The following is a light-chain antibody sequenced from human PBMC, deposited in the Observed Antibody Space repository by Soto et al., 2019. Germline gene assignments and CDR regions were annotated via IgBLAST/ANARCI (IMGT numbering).Light chain of an antibody. V-gene: IGKV1-5*01. Sequence: DIQMTQSPSTLSASVGDRVTITCRASQSVSPYLAWYQQKPGKAPNLLIYDASSLESGVPSRFSGSGSGTEFTLTISSLQPDDFATYYCQHYNDYPVTFGQGTKVDIK. CDR1: QSVSPY. CDR2: DAS. J-gene: IGKJ1*01. CDR3: QHYNDYPVT.